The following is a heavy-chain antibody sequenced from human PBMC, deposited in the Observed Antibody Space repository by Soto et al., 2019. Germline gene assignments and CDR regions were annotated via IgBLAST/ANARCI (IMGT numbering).Heavy chain of an antibody. Sequence: GAPVKVSCKASGYTFTSYYMHWVRQAPGQGLEWMGIINPSGGSTSYAQKFQGRVTMARDTSTSTVYMELSSLRSEDTAVYYCAASTDCGGDCYSSLPGYWGQGTLVTVSS. D-gene: IGHD2-21*02. V-gene: IGHV1-46*01. CDR2: INPSGGST. CDR3: AASTDCGGDCYSSLPGY. J-gene: IGHJ4*02. CDR1: GYTFTSYY.